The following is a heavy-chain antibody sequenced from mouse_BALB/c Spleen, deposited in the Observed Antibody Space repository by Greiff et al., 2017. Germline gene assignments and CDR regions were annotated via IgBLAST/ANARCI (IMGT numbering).Heavy chain of an antibody. J-gene: IGHJ3*01. CDR3: TRAASYDTWFAY. CDR2: IYPGNSDT. Sequence: VQLQQSGTVLARPGASVKMSCKASGYTFTSYWMHWVKQRPGQGLEWIGAIYPGNSDTSYNQKFKGKAKLTAVTSTSTAYMELSSLTNEDSAVYYCTRAASYDTWFAYWGQGTLVTVSA. CDR1: GYTFTSYW. D-gene: IGHD2-12*01. V-gene: IGHV1-5*01.